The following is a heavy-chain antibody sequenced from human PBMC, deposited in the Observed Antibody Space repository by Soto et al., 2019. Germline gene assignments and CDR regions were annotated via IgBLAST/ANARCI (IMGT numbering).Heavy chain of an antibody. D-gene: IGHD3-10*01. Sequence: RGSLRLSCAASGFTFSNAWMSWVRQAPGKGLEWVGRIKSKTDGGTTDYAAPVKGRFTISRDDSKNTLYLQMNSLKTEDTAVYYCTTSPKPRGLLWFGELAHYYYYYMDVWGKGTTVTVSS. CDR1: GFTFSNAW. CDR3: TTSPKPRGLLWFGELAHYYYYYMDV. V-gene: IGHV3-15*01. CDR2: IKSKTDGGTT. J-gene: IGHJ6*03.